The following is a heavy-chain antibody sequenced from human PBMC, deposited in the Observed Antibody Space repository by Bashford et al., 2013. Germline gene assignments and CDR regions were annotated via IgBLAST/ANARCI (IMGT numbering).Heavy chain of an antibody. CDR2: IHHSGST. D-gene: IGHD4-23*01. CDR3: ARHYGGSADY. V-gene: IGHV4-39*01. J-gene: IGHJ4*02. CDR1: GGSISSGNYY. Sequence: SETLSLTCVVSGGSISSGNYYWGWIRQPPGKGLEWIANIHHSGSTNYNPSLKSRLSISVDTSKNQFSLRVTSVTAADTAIYYCARHYGGSADYWGQGTLVTVSS.